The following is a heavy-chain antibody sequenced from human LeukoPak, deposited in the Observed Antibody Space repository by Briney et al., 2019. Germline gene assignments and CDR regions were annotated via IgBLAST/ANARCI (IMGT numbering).Heavy chain of an antibody. Sequence: GGSLRLSCVASGFTFNLYGMHWVRQAPGKGLEWVAFIRYDGSNKYYADSVKGRFTISRDNSKNTLYLQMNSLRAEDTAVYYCAKDLRSIWFGEYFDYWGQGTLVTVSS. J-gene: IGHJ4*02. CDR3: AKDLRSIWFGEYFDY. V-gene: IGHV3-30*02. CDR2: IRYDGSNK. CDR1: GFTFNLYG. D-gene: IGHD3-10*01.